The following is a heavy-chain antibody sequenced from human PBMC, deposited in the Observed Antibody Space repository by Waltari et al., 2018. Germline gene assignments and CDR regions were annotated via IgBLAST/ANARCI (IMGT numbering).Heavy chain of an antibody. Sequence: EVQLVESGGGLVQPGGSLRLSCSASGFTFSCYWMSWVRQAPGKGLEWVANIKRDGSEKYYVDSMRGRFTISRDNAKNSLYLQMNSLRAEDTAVYYCARGTYSNYGVDYWGQGTLVTVSS. CDR3: ARGTYSNYGVDY. D-gene: IGHD4-4*01. J-gene: IGHJ4*02. CDR1: GFTFSCYW. V-gene: IGHV3-7*01. CDR2: IKRDGSEK.